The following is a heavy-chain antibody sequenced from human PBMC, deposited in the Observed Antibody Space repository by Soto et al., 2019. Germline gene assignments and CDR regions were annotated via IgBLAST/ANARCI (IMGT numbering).Heavy chain of an antibody. CDR1: GGTFSSYA. J-gene: IGHJ6*02. CDR2: IIPIFGTA. D-gene: IGHD3-16*01. CDR3: ARHLGGNHYYYGMDV. Sequence: QVQLVQSGAEVKKPGSSVKVSCKASGGTFSSYAISWVRQAPGQGLEWMGGIIPIFGTADYAQKFQGRVTITADDFTSTAYMELRSLRSEDTAVYYCARHLGGNHYYYGMDVWSQGTTVTVSS. V-gene: IGHV1-69*12.